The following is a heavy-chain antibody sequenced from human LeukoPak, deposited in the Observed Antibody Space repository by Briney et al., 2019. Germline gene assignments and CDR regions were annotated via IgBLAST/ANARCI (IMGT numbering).Heavy chain of an antibody. CDR1: GYSISSGYY. CDR2: IYHSGST. Sequence: SETLSLTCTVYGYSISSGYYWGWIRQPPGKGLEWIGSIYHSGSTYYNPSLKSRVTISVDTSKNQFSLKLSSVTAADTAVYYCARYGLWYNAFDIWGQGTMVTVSS. D-gene: IGHD4/OR15-4a*01. J-gene: IGHJ3*02. V-gene: IGHV4-38-2*02. CDR3: ARYGLWYNAFDI.